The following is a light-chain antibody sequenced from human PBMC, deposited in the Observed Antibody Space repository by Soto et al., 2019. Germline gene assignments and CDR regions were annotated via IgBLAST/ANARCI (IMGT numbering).Light chain of an antibody. CDR3: NSYTSTNTLV. CDR2: GVS. V-gene: IGLV2-14*01. CDR1: SSDVGDYNY. Sequence: QSVLTQPASVSGAPGQSITISCTGTSSDVGDYNYVSWYQQHPGKAPKLIIYGVSNRPSGISNRFSGSKSGNTASLTISGLQAEDEADHYCNSYTSTNTLVFGGGTKVTVL. J-gene: IGLJ2*01.